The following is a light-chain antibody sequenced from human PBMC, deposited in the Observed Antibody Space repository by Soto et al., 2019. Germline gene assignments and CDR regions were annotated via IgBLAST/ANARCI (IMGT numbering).Light chain of an antibody. J-gene: IGLJ2*01. CDR3: AAWDDSLSGVV. Sequence: QSALTQPRSVSGSPGQSVTISCTGTGNDVGAYNYVSWYQQHPGRPPKLLIYRNNQRPSGVPDRFSGSKSGTSASLAISGLRSEDEADYYCAAWDDSLSGVVFGGGTKLTVL. V-gene: IGLV1-47*01. CDR2: RNN. CDR1: GNDVGAYNY.